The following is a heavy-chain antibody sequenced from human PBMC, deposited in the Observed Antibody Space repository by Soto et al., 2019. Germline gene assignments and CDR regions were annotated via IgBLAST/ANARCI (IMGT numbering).Heavy chain of an antibody. D-gene: IGHD1-20*01. J-gene: IGHJ3*02. CDR3: ARVRHINAFDI. CDR2: IYYSGST. CDR1: GGSISSGDYY. Sequence: SETLSLTCTVSGGSISSGDYYWSSIRQPPGKGLEWIGYIYYSGSTYYNPSLKSRVTISVDTSKNQFSLKLSSVTAADTAVYYCARVRHINAFDIWGQGTMVTVS. V-gene: IGHV4-30-4*01.